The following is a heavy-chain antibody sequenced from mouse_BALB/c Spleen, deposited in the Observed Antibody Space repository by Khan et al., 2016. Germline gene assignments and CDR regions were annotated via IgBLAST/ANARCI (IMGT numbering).Heavy chain of an antibody. CDR2: INPYNGDT. Sequence: VQLQQAGPELVKPGASVKISCKASGYSFTGYFMNGVKQSHGKSLEWIGRINPYNGDTFYNQKFKGKATLTVDKSSSTAHEEILSLTSEDSAVYYCGRSAYRYDGTVDYWGQGTTLTVSS. CDR1: GYSFTGYF. J-gene: IGHJ2*01. D-gene: IGHD2-14*01. CDR3: GRSAYRYDGTVDY. V-gene: IGHV1-37*01.